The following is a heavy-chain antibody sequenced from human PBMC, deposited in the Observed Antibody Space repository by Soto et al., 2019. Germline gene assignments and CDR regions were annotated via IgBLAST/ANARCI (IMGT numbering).Heavy chain of an antibody. D-gene: IGHD3-3*01. CDR1: GGTFSSYA. CDR3: AREFLEWYSHYGMDV. J-gene: IGHJ6*02. Sequence: QVQLVQSGAEVKKPGSSVKVSCKASGGTFSSYAISWVRQAPXQGXXXMGGIIPIFGTANYAQKFQGRVTITADKSTSTAYMELSSLRSEDTAVYYCAREFLEWYSHYGMDVWGQGTTVTVSS. V-gene: IGHV1-69*06. CDR2: IIPIFGTA.